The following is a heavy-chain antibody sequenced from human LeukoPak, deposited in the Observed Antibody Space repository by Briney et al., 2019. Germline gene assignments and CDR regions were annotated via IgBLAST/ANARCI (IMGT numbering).Heavy chain of an antibody. CDR3: ARGDEIMGTPLFDY. CDR2: ISSSSSTI. Sequence: PAGGSLRLSCAASGFTFSSYSMNWVRQAPGKGLEWVSYISSSSSTIYYADSVKGRFTISRDNAKNSLYLQMNSLRAEDTAVYYCARGDEIMGTPLFDYWGQGTLVTVSS. CDR1: GFTFSSYS. D-gene: IGHD1-1*01. J-gene: IGHJ4*02. V-gene: IGHV3-48*01.